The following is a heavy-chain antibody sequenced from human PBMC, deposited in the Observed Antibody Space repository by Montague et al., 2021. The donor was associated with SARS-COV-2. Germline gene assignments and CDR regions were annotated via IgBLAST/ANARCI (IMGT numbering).Heavy chain of an antibody. CDR2: IDWDNDT. Sequence: PALVKPTQILTLTCTFSGFSPSTSAMSVPWIRQPPGKALEWLARIDWDNDTNYSTPRKTRLPISKDTSKNHVVLTVTNVDPFDTATYYCALIVSFVVPGDMPQVFFYGLDVWGQGTTVIVSS. CDR1: GFSPSTSAMS. CDR3: ALIVSFVVPGDMPQVFFYGLDV. J-gene: IGHJ6*02. D-gene: IGHD2-2*01. V-gene: IGHV2-70*11.